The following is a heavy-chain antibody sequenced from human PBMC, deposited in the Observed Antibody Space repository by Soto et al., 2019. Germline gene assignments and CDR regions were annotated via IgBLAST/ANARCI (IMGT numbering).Heavy chain of an antibody. CDR3: AREGDGYNSFDY. CDR1: CGSIISYY. CDR2: IYYSGST. Sequence: SETLSLTCTFSCGSIISYYWSWIRQPPGKGLEWIGYIYYSGSTNYNPSLKSRVTISVDTSKNQFSLKLSSVTAADTAVYYCAREGDGYNSFDYWGQGTLVTVSS. V-gene: IGHV4-59*01. J-gene: IGHJ4*02. D-gene: IGHD5-12*01.